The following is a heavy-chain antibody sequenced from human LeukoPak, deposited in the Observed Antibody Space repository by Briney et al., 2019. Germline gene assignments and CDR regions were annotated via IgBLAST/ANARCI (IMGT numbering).Heavy chain of an antibody. Sequence: PSETLSLTCAVSGYSISSGYHWGWIRQSPGKGLEWIGSIFHSGNTYYNPSLKSRVTLSVDTSMNQFSLKLTSLTAADTAVYYCARENAHEGGVDYWGLGTLVTVSS. CDR3: ARENAHEGGVDY. CDR2: IFHSGNT. CDR1: GYSISSGYH. V-gene: IGHV4-38-2*02. J-gene: IGHJ4*02. D-gene: IGHD2-15*01.